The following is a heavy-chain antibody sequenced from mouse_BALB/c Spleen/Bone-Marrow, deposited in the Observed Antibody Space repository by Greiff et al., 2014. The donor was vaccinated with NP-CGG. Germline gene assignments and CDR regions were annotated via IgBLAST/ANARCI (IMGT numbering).Heavy chain of an antibody. CDR2: ISHGGGTT. Sequence: DVKLVESGGGLVKPGGSLKLSCAASGFAFSGYDMSWVRQTPEKRLEWVAYISHGGGTTYYSDTVKGRFTISRDNAKNTLYLQMSSLKSEDTAIYYCTRHGGYYPYYYAMDYWGQGTSVTVSS. V-gene: IGHV5-12-1*01. CDR1: GFAFSGYD. CDR3: TRHGGYYPYYYAMDY. D-gene: IGHD2-3*01. J-gene: IGHJ4*01.